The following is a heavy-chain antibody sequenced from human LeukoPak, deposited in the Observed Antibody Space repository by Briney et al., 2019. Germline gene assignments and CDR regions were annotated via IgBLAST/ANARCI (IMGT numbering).Heavy chain of an antibody. J-gene: IGHJ4*02. CDR1: GFTFSSYG. D-gene: IGHD4-17*01. CDR2: ISGSGGST. CDR3: AKAGLGGGTTVTMFDY. Sequence: GSLRLSCAASGFTFSSYGMHWVRQAPGKGLEWVSAISGSGGSTYYADSVKGRFTISRDNSKNTLYLQMNSLRAEDTAVYYCAKAGLGGGTTVTMFDYWGQGTLVTVSS. V-gene: IGHV3-23*01.